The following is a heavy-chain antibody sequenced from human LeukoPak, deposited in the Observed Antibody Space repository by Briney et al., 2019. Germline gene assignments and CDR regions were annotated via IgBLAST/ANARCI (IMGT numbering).Heavy chain of an antibody. J-gene: IGHJ4*02. CDR1: GLTFISYW. V-gene: IGHV3-74*01. CDR3: VRDGDDFNFDY. Sequence: GGSLRLSCAASGLTFISYWMHWVRQAPGKGLEWVSRVIRDGSFTNYADSVKGRFTISRDNAKNTLYLQMSSLRAEDTAVYFCVRDGDDFNFDYWGQGSLVTVSS. D-gene: IGHD5-24*01. CDR2: VIRDGSFT.